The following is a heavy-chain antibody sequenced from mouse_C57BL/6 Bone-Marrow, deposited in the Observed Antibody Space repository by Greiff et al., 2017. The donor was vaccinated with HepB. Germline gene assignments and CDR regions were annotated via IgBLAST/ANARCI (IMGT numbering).Heavy chain of an antibody. J-gene: IGHJ3*01. CDR3: ARRGHWDLSWFAY. Sequence: EVQLQQSGPELVKPGASVKISCKASGYSFTDYKMNWVKQSHGKSLEWIGVINPNYGTTSYNQKFKGKATLTVDHSSSTAYMQLNSLTSEDSAVYYCARRGHWDLSWFAYWGQGTLVTVSA. D-gene: IGHD4-1*01. CDR1: GYSFTDYK. V-gene: IGHV1-39*01. CDR2: INPNYGTT.